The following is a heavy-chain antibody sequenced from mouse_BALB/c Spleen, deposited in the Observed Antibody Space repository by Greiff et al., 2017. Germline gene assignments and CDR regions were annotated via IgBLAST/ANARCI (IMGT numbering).Heavy chain of an antibody. CDR2: ISSGSSTI. Sequence: EVQVVESGGGLVQPGGSRKLSCAASGFTFSSFGMHWVRQAPEKGLEWVAYISSGSSTIYYADTVKGRFTISRDNPKNTLFLQMTSLRSEDTAMYYCASSPTTATPYWGQGTLVTVSA. J-gene: IGHJ3*01. CDR1: GFTFSSFG. D-gene: IGHD1-2*01. V-gene: IGHV5-17*02. CDR3: ASSPTTATPY.